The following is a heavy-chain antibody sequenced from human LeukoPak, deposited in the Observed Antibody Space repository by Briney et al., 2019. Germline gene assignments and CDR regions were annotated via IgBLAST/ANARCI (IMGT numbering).Heavy chain of an antibody. V-gene: IGHV4-39*07. Sequence: SETLSLTCTVSGGYIITSGHFWGWIRQPPGKGLEWNGSVYYTGVTSTNPFFRSRMSISVYTSKNQFSLNLTSVTAADAAVYYCARERSSSGGHNWFDPWGQGTLVTVSS. D-gene: IGHD4-23*01. CDR3: ARERSSSGGHNWFDP. CDR1: GGYIITSGHF. J-gene: IGHJ5*02. CDR2: VYYTGVT.